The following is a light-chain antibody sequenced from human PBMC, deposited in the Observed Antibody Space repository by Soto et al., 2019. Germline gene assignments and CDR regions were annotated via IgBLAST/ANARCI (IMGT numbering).Light chain of an antibody. V-gene: IGKV3-11*01. Sequence: EIVLTQSPATLSLSPGERATLSCRASQSVSNYLAWYQQKPGQAPRLLIYGASNIATGIPARFIGSGSGTDFTLTISSLEPEDFAVYYCQHRGKWPRTFGQGTKLEIK. CDR1: QSVSNY. CDR3: QHRGKWPRT. CDR2: GAS. J-gene: IGKJ2*01.